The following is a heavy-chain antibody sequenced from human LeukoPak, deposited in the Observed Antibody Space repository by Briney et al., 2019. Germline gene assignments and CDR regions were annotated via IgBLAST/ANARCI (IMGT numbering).Heavy chain of an antibody. J-gene: IGHJ5*02. Sequence: GASVKVSCKASGYTFTSYGISWVRQAPGQGLEWMGWISAYNGNTNYAQKLQGRVTMTTDTSTSTAYMELRSLRSDDTAVYYCARNMVRGVIDRWFDPWGQGTLVTVSS. V-gene: IGHV1-18*01. CDR2: ISAYNGNT. CDR1: GYTFTSYG. D-gene: IGHD3-10*01. CDR3: ARNMVRGVIDRWFDP.